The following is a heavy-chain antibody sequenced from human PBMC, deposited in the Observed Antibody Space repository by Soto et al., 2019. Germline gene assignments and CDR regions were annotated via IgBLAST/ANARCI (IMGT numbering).Heavy chain of an antibody. D-gene: IGHD3-10*01. J-gene: IGHJ6*02. CDR2: IIPIFGTA. V-gene: IGHV1-69*13. CDR3: ARELGAYMVRGVIIKDGMDV. Sequence: SLKVSCKASGGTFSSYAISWVRQAPGQGLEWMGGIIPIFGTANYAQKFQGRVTITADESTSTAYMELSSLRSEDTAVYYCARELGAYMVRGVIIKDGMDVWGQGTTVTVSS. CDR1: GGTFSSYA.